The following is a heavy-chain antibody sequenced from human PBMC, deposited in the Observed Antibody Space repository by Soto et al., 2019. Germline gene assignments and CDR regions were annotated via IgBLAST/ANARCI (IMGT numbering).Heavy chain of an antibody. D-gene: IGHD4-17*01. CDR2: INPSGGST. Sequence: GASVKVSCKASGYTFTSYYMHWVRQAPGQGLEWMGIINPSGGSTSYAQKFQGRVTMTRDTSTSTVYMELSSLRSEDTAVYYCARGAVDDYGDYVLDYWGQGTLVTVSS. J-gene: IGHJ4*02. CDR3: ARGAVDDYGDYVLDY. V-gene: IGHV1-46*01. CDR1: GYTFTSYY.